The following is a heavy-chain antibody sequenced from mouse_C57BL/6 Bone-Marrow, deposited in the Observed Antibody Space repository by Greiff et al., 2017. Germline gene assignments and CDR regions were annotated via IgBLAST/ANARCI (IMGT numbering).Heavy chain of an antibody. CDR3: ARAPVLRRDY. J-gene: IGHJ2*01. V-gene: IGHV1-69*01. Sequence: QVQLQQPGAELVMPGASVKLSCKASGYTFTSYWMHWVKQRPGQGLEWIGEIDPSDSYTNYNQKFKGKSTLTVDKSSSTAYMQLSSLTSEDSAVYYCARAPVLRRDYGGQGTTLTVSS. CDR2: IDPSDSYT. D-gene: IGHD1-1*01. CDR1: GYTFTSYW.